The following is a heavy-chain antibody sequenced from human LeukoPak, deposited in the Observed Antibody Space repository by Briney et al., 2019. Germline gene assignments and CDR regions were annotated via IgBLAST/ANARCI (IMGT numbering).Heavy chain of an antibody. CDR2: ISGSGGSS. Sequence: PLETLSLTYTVSSGSISSNSYYWGWIRQPPGKGLEWVSAISGSGGSSYYADSVKGRFTISRDNSKNTLYLQMNSLRTEDTAVYYCAKGPDYNNYDWFAPWGQGTLVTVSS. CDR3: AKGPDYNNYDWFAP. J-gene: IGHJ5*02. D-gene: IGHD4-11*01. V-gene: IGHV3-23*01. CDR1: SGSISSNSYY.